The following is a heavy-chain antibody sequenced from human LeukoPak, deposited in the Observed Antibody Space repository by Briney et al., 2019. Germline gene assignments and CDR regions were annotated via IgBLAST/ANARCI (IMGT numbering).Heavy chain of an antibody. J-gene: IGHJ4*02. CDR2: IKEDGSEK. V-gene: IGHV3-7*04. CDR3: ARAYYYDSSSTYRPFDY. CDR1: GFTFSRYW. Sequence: PGGSMTLSCAASGFTFSRYWMTWVRQAPGKGLEWVANIKEDGSEKHYVDSVKGRFTISRDNAENSLYLQMNSLRAEDTAVYYCARAYYYDSSSTYRPFDYWGQGALVTVSS. D-gene: IGHD3-22*01.